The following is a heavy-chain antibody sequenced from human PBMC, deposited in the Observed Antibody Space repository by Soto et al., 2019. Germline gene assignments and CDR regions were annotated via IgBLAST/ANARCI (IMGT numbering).Heavy chain of an antibody. CDR3: AASIFYYGMDV. CDR1: GYTFTNYW. Sequence: GESLKISCKGSGYTFTNYWIGWVRQMPGKGLEWMGIIYPGDSDTKYNPSFQGQVTISADKSITTTYLRRTSLKASDTAIYYCAASIFYYGMDVWGQGTTVTVS. CDR2: IYPGDSDT. V-gene: IGHV5-51*01. J-gene: IGHJ6*02.